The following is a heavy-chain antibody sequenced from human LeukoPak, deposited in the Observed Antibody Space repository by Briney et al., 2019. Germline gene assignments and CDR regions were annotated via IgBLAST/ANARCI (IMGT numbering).Heavy chain of an antibody. D-gene: IGHD2-15*01. CDR2: IGGRGDGI. Sequence: PGRSLRLSCAASGFTFSDYSMNWVRQAPGKGVEWISYIGGRGDGISYADSVKGRFIVSRDNAKNSLFLQMNRLRGEDTAIYFCAREIPGRIAADCWGQGTLVTVSS. V-gene: IGHV3-48*01. J-gene: IGHJ4*02. CDR1: GFTFSDYS. CDR3: AREIPGRIAADC.